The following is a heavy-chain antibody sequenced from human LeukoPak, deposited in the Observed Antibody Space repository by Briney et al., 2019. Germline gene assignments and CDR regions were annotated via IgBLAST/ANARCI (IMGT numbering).Heavy chain of an antibody. D-gene: IGHD2/OR15-2a*01. J-gene: IGHJ4*02. Sequence: GGSLRLSCAASGFTFSSYAMSWVRQAPGKGLEWVSSISSSSSYIYYADSVKGRFTISRDNAKNSLYLQMNSLRAEDTAVYYCARGSAIGEADYWGQGTLVTVSS. CDR3: ARGSAIGEADY. CDR2: ISSSSSYI. CDR1: GFTFSSYA. V-gene: IGHV3-21*01.